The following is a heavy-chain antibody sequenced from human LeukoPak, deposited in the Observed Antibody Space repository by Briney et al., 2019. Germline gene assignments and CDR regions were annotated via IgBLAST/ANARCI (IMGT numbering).Heavy chain of an antibody. CDR3: ARDQVVPAAMFVYYGMDV. CDR2: IYYSGST. J-gene: IGHJ6*04. D-gene: IGHD2-2*01. V-gene: IGHV4-59*01. CDR1: GGSFSGYY. Sequence: SETLSLTCAVYGGSFSGYYWSWIRQPPGKGLEWIGYIYYSGSTNYNPSLKSRVTISVDTSKNQFSLKLSSVTAADTAVYYCARDQVVPAAMFVYYGMDVWGKGTTVTVSS.